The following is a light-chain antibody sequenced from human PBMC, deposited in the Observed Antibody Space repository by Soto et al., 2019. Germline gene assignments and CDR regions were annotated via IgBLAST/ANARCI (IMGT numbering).Light chain of an antibody. CDR1: SSNIGSNY. CDR2: RNN. V-gene: IGLV1-47*01. J-gene: IGLJ7*01. Sequence: QPVLTQPPSASGTPGQRVTISCSGSSSNIGSNYVYWYQQLPGTAPKLLIYRNNQRPSGDPDRFSGSKSGTSASLAISGLRSEDEADYYCAAWDDSLSGAVFGGGTQLTVL. CDR3: AAWDDSLSGAV.